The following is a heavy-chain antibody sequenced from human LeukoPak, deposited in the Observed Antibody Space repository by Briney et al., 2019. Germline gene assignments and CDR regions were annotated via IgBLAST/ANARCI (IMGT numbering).Heavy chain of an antibody. D-gene: IGHD3-16*01. CDR2: ISGDTSTV. Sequence: GGSLRLSCAASGFTFRSYGMNWVRQAPGKGLEWVSYISGDTSTVQYADSVRGRFTISRDNAKNSLSLQMNSLRADDTAVYYCARGALNLDNWFDPWGQGTLVTVSS. CDR3: ARGALNLDNWFDP. V-gene: IGHV3-48*01. J-gene: IGHJ5*02. CDR1: GFTFRSYG.